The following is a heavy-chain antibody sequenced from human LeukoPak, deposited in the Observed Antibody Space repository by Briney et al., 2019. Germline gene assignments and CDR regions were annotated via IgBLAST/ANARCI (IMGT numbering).Heavy chain of an antibody. D-gene: IGHD1-1*01. Sequence: ASVKVSCKASGYTFTSYGISWVRQAPGQGLEWMGWINAYNGNTNYAQNLQGRVTMTTDTSTSTAYMELRSLRSDDTAVYYCARRQGTTLNFDYWGQGTLVTVSS. CDR2: INAYNGNT. CDR1: GYTFTSYG. V-gene: IGHV1-18*01. J-gene: IGHJ4*02. CDR3: ARRQGTTLNFDY.